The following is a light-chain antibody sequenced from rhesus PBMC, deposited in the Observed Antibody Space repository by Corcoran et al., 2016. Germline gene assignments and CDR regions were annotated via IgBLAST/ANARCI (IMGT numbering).Light chain of an antibody. CDR3: LHHNNYPWT. Sequence: DIQMTQSPSSLSASVGDTVTITCRASQDINSYLNWFQQKPGKAPNLLIYDANNLQSGVPSRFSGSGSGTDFTLTISGLQPEGFATYFCLHHNNYPWTFGQGTKVEIK. J-gene: IGKJ1*01. V-gene: IGKV1-28*03. CDR1: QDINSY. CDR2: DAN.